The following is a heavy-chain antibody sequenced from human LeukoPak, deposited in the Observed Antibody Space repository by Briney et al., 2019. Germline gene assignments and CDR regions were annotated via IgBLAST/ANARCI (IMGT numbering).Heavy chain of an antibody. CDR2: ISWNGGTI. CDR1: GSTFDDYA. V-gene: IGHV3-9*01. CDR3: AKGSYGSGSYSDY. Sequence: PGRSLRLSCAASGSTFDDYAMHWVRQAPGKGLEWVSHISWNGGTIGYADSVKGRFTISRDNAKNSLYLQMNSPRAEDTALYYCAKGSYGSGSYSDYWGQGTLVTISS. D-gene: IGHD3-10*01. J-gene: IGHJ4*02.